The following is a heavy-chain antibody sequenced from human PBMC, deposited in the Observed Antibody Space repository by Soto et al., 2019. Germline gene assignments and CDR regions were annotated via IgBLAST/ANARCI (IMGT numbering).Heavy chain of an antibody. D-gene: IGHD2-2*03. J-gene: IGHJ6*02. CDR3: ARVGQCSSTTCRYYYYYGMDV. V-gene: IGHV4-39*01. CDR2: IYYSGST. Sequence: PSETLSLTCTVSGGAVYADGYYWGWIRQPPGKGLEWIGNIYYSGSTYYNPSLKSRVTISIDTSKNQFSLKMNSVTAADTAVYYCARVGQCSSTTCRYYYYYGMDVWGQGTTVTSP. CDR1: GGAVYADGYY.